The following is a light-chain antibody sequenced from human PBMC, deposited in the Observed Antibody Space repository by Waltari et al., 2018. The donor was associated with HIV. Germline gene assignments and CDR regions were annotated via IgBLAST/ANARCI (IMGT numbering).Light chain of an antibody. CDR2: AAS. J-gene: IGKJ4*01. CDR1: QGISSY. V-gene: IGKV1-9*01. CDR3: QQLLG. Sequence: DIQLTQSPSFLSASVGDRVTITCRASQGISSYLAWYQQKPGKAPKLLIYAASTLQSGVPSRFSGSGSGTEFTLTISSLQPEDFATYYCQQLLGFGGGTKVEIK.